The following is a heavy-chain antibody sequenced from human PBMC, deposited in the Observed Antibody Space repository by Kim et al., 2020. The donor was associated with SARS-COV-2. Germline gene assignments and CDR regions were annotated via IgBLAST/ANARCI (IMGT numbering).Heavy chain of an antibody. CDR3: ARGDYDFWSGYIIRNWFDP. CDR1: GGSFSGYY. D-gene: IGHD3-3*01. CDR2: INHSGST. Sequence: SETLSLTCAVYGGSFSGYYWSWIRQPPGKGLEWIGEINHSGSTNYNPSLKSRVTISVDTSKNQFSLKLSSVTAADTAVYYCARGDYDFWSGYIIRNWFDP. V-gene: IGHV4-34*01. J-gene: IGHJ5*02.